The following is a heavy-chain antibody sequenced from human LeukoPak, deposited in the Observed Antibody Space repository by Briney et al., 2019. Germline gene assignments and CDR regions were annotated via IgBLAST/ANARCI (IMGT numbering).Heavy chain of an antibody. CDR3: ASELWAAYYYDSSGYQNDY. J-gene: IGHJ4*02. CDR2: IYHSGST. Sequence: SETLSLTCTVSGGSISSYYWGWIRQPPGKGLEWIGSIYHSGSTYYNPSLKSRVTISVDTSKNQFSLKLSSVTAADTAVYYCASELWAAYYYDSSGYQNDYWGQGTLVTVSS. D-gene: IGHD3-22*01. CDR1: GGSISSYY. V-gene: IGHV4-38-2*02.